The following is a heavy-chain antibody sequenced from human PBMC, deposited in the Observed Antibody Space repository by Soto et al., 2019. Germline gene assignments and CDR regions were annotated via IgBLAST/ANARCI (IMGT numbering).Heavy chain of an antibody. D-gene: IGHD4-17*01. V-gene: IGHV3-48*03. Sequence: PXGSLRLSCAASVFTFSDYEMNWVRQAPGKGLEWVSYISNTGFTIYYADPVRGRFAISRDNAKNSLYLQMNSLGAGDTAVYYCARDPGDFDYWGQGTLVTLSS. CDR2: ISNTGFTI. CDR1: VFTFSDYE. J-gene: IGHJ4*02. CDR3: ARDPGDFDY.